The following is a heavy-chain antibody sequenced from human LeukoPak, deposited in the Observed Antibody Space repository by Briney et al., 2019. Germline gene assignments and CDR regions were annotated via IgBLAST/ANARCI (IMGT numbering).Heavy chain of an antibody. D-gene: IGHD3-3*01. Sequence: PGGSLRLSCAASGFTFSSYGMNWVRQAPGKGLEWVSYISSSSSTIYYADSVKGRFTISRDNAKHSLYLQMNSLRAEDTAVYYCARVRFWGGSDHYYYMDVWGKGTTVTVSS. CDR3: ARVRFWGGSDHYYYMDV. CDR2: ISSSSSTI. V-gene: IGHV3-48*01. CDR1: GFTFSSYG. J-gene: IGHJ6*03.